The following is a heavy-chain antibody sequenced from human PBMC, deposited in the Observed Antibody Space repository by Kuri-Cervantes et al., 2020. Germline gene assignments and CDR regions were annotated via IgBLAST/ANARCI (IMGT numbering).Heavy chain of an antibody. CDR1: GGSISSGGYY. J-gene: IGHJ4*02. CDR2: IYYSGST. Sequence: SETLSLTCTVSGGSISSGGYYWSWIRQHPGKGLEWIGYIYYSGSTYYNPSLKSLVTISVDTSKNQFSLKLSSVTAADTAVYYYARDGPAGRYDYWGQGTLVTVSS. V-gene: IGHV4-31*01. CDR3: ARDGPAGRYDY.